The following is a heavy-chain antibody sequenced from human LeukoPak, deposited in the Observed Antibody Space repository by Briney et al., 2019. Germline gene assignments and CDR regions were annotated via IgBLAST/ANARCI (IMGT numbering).Heavy chain of an antibody. V-gene: IGHV4-59*08. D-gene: IGHD6-19*01. Sequence: SETLSLTCTVSGGSISGYYWSWIRQPPGKGLEWIGYIYYSGSTNYNPSLKSRVTISVDTSKNQFSLKLSSVTAADTAVYYCARHNPVAVRKKTFDYWGQGTLVTVSS. CDR3: ARHNPVAVRKKTFDY. CDR1: GGSISGYY. CDR2: IYYSGST. J-gene: IGHJ4*02.